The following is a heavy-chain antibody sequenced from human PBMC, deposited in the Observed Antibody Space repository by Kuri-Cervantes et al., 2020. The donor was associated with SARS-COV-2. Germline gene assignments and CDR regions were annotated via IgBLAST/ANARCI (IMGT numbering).Heavy chain of an antibody. Sequence: GESLKISCAASGFTFSSYSMNWVRQAPGKGLEWVSSISSSSSYIYYADSVKGRFTISRDNAKNSLYLQMNSLRAEDTAVYYCARDRVVPGDYYYYGMDVWGQGTTVTVSS. J-gene: IGHJ6*02. V-gene: IGHV3-21*01. CDR3: ARDRVVPGDYYYYGMDV. D-gene: IGHD2-15*01. CDR2: ISSSSSYI. CDR1: GFTFSSYS.